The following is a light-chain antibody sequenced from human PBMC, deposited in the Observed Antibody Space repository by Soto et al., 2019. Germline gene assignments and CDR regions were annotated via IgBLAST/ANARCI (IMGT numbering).Light chain of an antibody. Sequence: IVLTQAPGTLSLSPGERATLTCRASLRVSCSYLACYQQKPGQAPSLLSYGVSTRAPGIPDRFSGSGSGKDVPLNIAILEPEYLSVYDCHQYGSSPRTFGQGNKVEIK. CDR2: GVS. V-gene: IGKV3-20*01. CDR1: LRVSCSY. CDR3: HQYGSSPRT. J-gene: IGKJ1*01.